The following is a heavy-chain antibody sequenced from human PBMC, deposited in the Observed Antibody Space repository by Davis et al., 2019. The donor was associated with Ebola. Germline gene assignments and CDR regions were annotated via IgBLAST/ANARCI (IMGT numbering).Heavy chain of an antibody. Sequence: GESLKISCAASGFSFSDYFMSWIRQAPGKEMEWIAYISGRGSTIYYADSVEGRFTISRDNAKRSLFLQMESLRAEDTAVYYCAGVAAAASWNWYFDLWGRGTLVSVSS. D-gene: IGHD6-13*01. CDR3: AGVAAAASWNWYFDL. CDR1: GFSFSDYF. CDR2: ISGRGSTI. J-gene: IGHJ2*01. V-gene: IGHV3-11*04.